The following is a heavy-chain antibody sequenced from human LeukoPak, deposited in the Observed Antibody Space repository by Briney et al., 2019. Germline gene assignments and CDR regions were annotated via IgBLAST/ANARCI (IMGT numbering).Heavy chain of an antibody. J-gene: IGHJ4*02. D-gene: IGHD1-26*01. CDR1: GYTFTSYG. Sequence: ASVKVSCKASGYTFTSYGISWVRQAPGQGLEWMGWISAYNGNTNYAQKLQGRVTMTTDTSTSTAYMELRSLRSDDTAVYYCARDRFTPSGSHSASFDYWGQGTLVTVSS. CDR3: ARDRFTPSGSHSASFDY. CDR2: ISAYNGNT. V-gene: IGHV1-18*01.